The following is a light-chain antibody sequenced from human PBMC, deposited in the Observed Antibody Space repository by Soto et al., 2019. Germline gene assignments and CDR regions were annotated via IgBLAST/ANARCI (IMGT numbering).Light chain of an antibody. V-gene: IGKV3-15*01. Sequence: EIVLTQSPATLSVSPGERATLSCRASQSVSSNLAWYQQKRGQAPRLLIYGASTRATGIPARFSGSGSGTEFSLTISSLQSEDFAVYYCHQYNNWPPLTFGGGTKVEIK. CDR3: HQYNNWPPLT. CDR2: GAS. J-gene: IGKJ4*01. CDR1: QSVSSN.